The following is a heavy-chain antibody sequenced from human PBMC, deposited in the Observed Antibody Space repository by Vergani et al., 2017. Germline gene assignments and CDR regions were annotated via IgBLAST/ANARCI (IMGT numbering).Heavy chain of an antibody. D-gene: IGHD2-8*01. CDR1: GYTFTSYA. J-gene: IGHJ4*02. Sequence: QVQLVQSGAEVKKPGASVKVSCKASGYTFTSYAMHWVRQAPGQRLEWMGWINAGNGNTKYSQKFQGRVTITRDTSASTAYMELRSLRSDDTAVYYCARVGDCTNGVCYGYFDYWGQGTLVTVSS. CDR3: ARVGDCTNGVCYGYFDY. CDR2: INAGNGNT. V-gene: IGHV1-3*01.